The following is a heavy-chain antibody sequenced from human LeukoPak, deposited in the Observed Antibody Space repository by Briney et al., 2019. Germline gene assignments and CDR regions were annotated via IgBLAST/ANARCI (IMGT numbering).Heavy chain of an antibody. Sequence: SETLSLTCTVSGGSISSSSYYWGWIRPPPGKGLEWIGSIYYSGSTYSNPSLKSRVTISVDTSKNHFSLKLSSVTAADTAVYYCARPQGFQLLDFEYWGKGTLVSVSS. CDR3: ARPQGFQLLDFEY. J-gene: IGHJ4*02. CDR2: IYYSGST. V-gene: IGHV4-39*02. CDR1: GGSISSSSYY. D-gene: IGHD2-2*01.